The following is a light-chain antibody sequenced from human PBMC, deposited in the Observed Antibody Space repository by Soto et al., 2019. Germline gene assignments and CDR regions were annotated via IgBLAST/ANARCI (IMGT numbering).Light chain of an antibody. J-gene: IGKJ4*01. CDR1: QDIRHY. CDR3: QQYDGLPLT. V-gene: IGKV1-33*01. CDR2: DAS. Sequence: IQMTQSPSSLSASVGDKVTITCQASQDIRHYLNWYQHKPGEAPKLLIYDASNLETGVPSRFSGGGSGTHFTLTISTQQPEDFSTYSCQQYDGLPLTFGGGTRVESK.